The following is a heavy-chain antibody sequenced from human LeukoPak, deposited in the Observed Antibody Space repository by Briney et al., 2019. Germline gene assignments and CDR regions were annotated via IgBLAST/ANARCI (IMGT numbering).Heavy chain of an antibody. CDR1: GFIFDNYA. D-gene: IGHD5-24*01. J-gene: IGHJ4*02. V-gene: IGHV3-23*01. Sequence: PGGSLRLSCVASGFIFDNYALSWVRQAPGKGLERVSGISGSADNTYYADSVKGRFTISRDISKNTVYLQMNNLRVDDTAVYYCAKGPKLGDGFHCDYWGQGTLVTVSS. CDR3: AKGPKLGDGFHCDY. CDR2: ISGSADNT.